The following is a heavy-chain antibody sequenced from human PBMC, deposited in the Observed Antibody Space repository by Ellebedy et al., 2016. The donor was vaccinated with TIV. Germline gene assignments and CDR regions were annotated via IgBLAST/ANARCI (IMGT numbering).Heavy chain of an antibody. CDR2: ISGSGNTI. CDR3: AKLATPTMILVVV. CDR1: GFTLSSYR. V-gene: IGHV3-48*01. D-gene: IGHD3-22*01. Sequence: GESLKISCAASGFTLSSYRMNWVRQAPGKGLEWVSYISGSGNTIYYADSVKGRFTISRDNYKNTLYLQMNSLRAEDTAVYYSAKLATPTMILVVVWGQGTLVTVSS. J-gene: IGHJ4*02.